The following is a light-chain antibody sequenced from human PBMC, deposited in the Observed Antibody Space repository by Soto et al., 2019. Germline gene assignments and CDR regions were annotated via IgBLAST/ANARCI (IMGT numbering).Light chain of an antibody. Sequence: PGARATLSCRASQRVSSSYLAWYQQKPGQAPRLLIYGASSRATGIPDRFSGSGSGTDFTLTISRLEPEDFAVYYCQQYGSSPGTFGQGTKVDI. CDR2: GAS. CDR1: QRVSSSY. V-gene: IGKV3-20*01. CDR3: QQYGSSPGT. J-gene: IGKJ1*01.